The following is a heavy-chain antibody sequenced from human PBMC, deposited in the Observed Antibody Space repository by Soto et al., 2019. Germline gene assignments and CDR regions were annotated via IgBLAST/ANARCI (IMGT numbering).Heavy chain of an antibody. D-gene: IGHD3-16*01. CDR2: ISYTSTTI. CDR1: GLTFSNDE. V-gene: IGHV3-48*03. CDR3: VREGGSLAFDS. Sequence: EVQLVASGGDLVPPGGSLRLSCAVSGLTFSNDEMNWVRQAPGKGLEWLAYISYTSTTIKYADSVKGRFAVPRDNAKKSLYLHMNNLRVADTAIYYGVREGGSLAFDSWGQGTLVTVSS. J-gene: IGHJ4*02.